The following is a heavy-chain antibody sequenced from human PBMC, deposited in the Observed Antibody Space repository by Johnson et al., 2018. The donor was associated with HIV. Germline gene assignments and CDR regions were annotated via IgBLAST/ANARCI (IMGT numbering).Heavy chain of an antibody. J-gene: IGHJ3*02. D-gene: IGHD3-16*01. CDR2: ISYDGGNK. CDR1: GFTFSTYG. CDR3: AREGEGGAFDI. Sequence: QVQLVDSGGGVVQPGRSLRLSCAASGFTFSTYGMHWVRQAPGKGLEWVTFISYDGGNKHYADSVKGRFTISRDNSKNTLYLQMNSLRAEDTAVYYCAREGEGGAFDIWGQGTMVTVSS. V-gene: IGHV3-30*03.